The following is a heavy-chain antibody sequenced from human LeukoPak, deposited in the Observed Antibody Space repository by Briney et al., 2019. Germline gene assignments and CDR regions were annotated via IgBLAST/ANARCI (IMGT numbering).Heavy chain of an antibody. CDR3: AKDHYGDTGSFDY. Sequence: PGGSLRLSCAASGFTFSTYAMHWVRQAPGKGLEWVAVIWYDGSNEYYVDSVKGRFTISRDNSKNTLYLQMNSLRAEDTAVYYCAKDHYGDTGSFDYWGQGTLVTVSS. V-gene: IGHV3-30*02. D-gene: IGHD4-17*01. J-gene: IGHJ4*02. CDR2: IWYDGSNE. CDR1: GFTFSTYA.